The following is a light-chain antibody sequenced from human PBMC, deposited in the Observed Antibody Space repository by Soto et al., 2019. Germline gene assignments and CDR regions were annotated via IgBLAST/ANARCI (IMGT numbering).Light chain of an antibody. J-gene: IGLJ3*02. Sequence: QSALTQPASVSGSPGQSIAISCTGTSNDVGSYDRVSWYQHHPGKAPTLMIYEVNKRPSGVSDRFSGSKSGNTASLTNSGLQAQDEADYYCCSSVGSPTCVFGGGTKHTV. V-gene: IGLV2-23*02. CDR3: CSSVGSPTCV. CDR2: EVN. CDR1: SNDVGSYDR.